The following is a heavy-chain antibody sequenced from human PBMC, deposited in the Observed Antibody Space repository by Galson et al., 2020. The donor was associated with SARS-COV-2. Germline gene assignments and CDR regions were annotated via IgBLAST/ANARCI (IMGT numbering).Heavy chain of an antibody. CDR3: ARSRIGVTMIVVVIMSPSYFDY. V-gene: IGHV4-30-4*01. CDR2: IYYSGST. Sequence: SETLSLTCSVSGGSISSGDYYWSWIRQPPGKGLEWIGYIYYSGSTYYNPSLKSRVTISVDTSKNQFSLKLSSVTAADTAVYYCARSRIGVTMIVVVIMSPSYFDYWGQGTLVTVSS. CDR1: GGSISSGDYY. D-gene: IGHD3-22*01. J-gene: IGHJ4*02.